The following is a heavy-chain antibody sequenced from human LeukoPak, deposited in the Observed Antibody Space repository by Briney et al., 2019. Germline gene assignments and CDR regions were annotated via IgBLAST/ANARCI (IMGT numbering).Heavy chain of an antibody. J-gene: IGHJ6*03. CDR2: INPNSGDT. CDR3: ARSAEHCNNGVCFTDYYMDV. V-gene: IGHV1-2*06. Sequence: YTFSGXYIHWVRQAPGQGLEWLGRINPNSGDTNYAQNLHGRVTMTRDTSITTAYMELNSLTSDDTAVYFCARSAEHCNNGVCFTDYYMDVWGKGTTVTVSS. CDR1: YTFSGXY. D-gene: IGHD2-8*01.